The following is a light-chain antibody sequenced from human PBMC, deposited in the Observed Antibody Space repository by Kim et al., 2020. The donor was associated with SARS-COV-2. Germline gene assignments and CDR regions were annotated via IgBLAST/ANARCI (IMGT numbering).Light chain of an antibody. V-gene: IGKV3-15*01. CDR3: QQYNNWPPLT. CDR2: GAS. CDR1: QSVSSN. Sequence: SRGERATLSCRASQSVSSNLAWYQQKPGQAPRLLIYGASTRATGIPARFSGSGSGTEFTLTISSLQSEDFAVYYCQQYNNWPPLTFGGGTKVEIK. J-gene: IGKJ4*01.